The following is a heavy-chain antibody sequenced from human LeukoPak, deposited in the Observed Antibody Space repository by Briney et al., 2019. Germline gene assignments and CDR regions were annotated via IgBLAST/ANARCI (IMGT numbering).Heavy chain of an antibody. CDR2: ISSSGSTI. D-gene: IGHD3-22*01. J-gene: IGHJ4*02. V-gene: IGHV3-48*03. CDR3: ARVTYQNYYDSSGSCGY. CDR1: GFTFSSYE. Sequence: PGGSLRLSCAASGFTFSSYEINWVRQGPGKGVEWVSYISSSGSTIYYADSVKCRFTISRAKAKNSLYLQMNSLRAEDTAVYYCARVTYQNYYDSSGSCGYWGQGTLVTVSS.